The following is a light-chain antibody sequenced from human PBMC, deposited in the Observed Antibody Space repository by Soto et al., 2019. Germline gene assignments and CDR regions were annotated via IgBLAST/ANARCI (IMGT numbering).Light chain of an antibody. J-gene: IGKJ1*01. V-gene: IGKV1-5*01. CDR2: DAS. CDR1: QSIGDR. Sequence: DLQMTQSPSTLSTSVGDRVTITCRASQSIGDRLAWYQFKPGEAPKVLIFDASKLESGVPSRFSGSGSGTEFSLTIRSLQPDDLGTYYCQHYGYVWTFGQGTTVEI. CDR3: QHYGYVWT.